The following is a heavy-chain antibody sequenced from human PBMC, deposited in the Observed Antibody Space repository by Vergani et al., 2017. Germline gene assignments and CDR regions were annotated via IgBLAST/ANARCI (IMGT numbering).Heavy chain of an antibody. J-gene: IGHJ4*02. D-gene: IGHD3-10*01. CDR2: INYSGST. CDR1: DGSISSSSYY. V-gene: IGHV4-39*01. Sequence: QLQLQESGPGLVKPSETLSLTCTVSDGSISSSSYYWGWIRQPPGKGLWWIGSINYSGSTYYNPSLKSRVTISVDTSKNQFSLKLSSVTAADTAVYYCARLHGSQGAESDYWGQGTLVTVSS. CDR3: ARLHGSQGAESDY.